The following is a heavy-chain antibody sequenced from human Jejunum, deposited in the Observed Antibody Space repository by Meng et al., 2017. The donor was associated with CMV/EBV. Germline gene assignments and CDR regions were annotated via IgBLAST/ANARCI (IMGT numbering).Heavy chain of an antibody. CDR3: TTDLHNWVY. Sequence: CAASGFIFTNAWMSWVRQAPGKGLEWVGRIKSKTDDETTDYAAPVKGRFTISRDDSKNTLYLQMNSLKTEDTAVYYCTTDLHNWVYWGQGRLVTVSS. V-gene: IGHV3-15*01. J-gene: IGHJ4*02. D-gene: IGHD5-24*01. CDR1: GFIFTNAW. CDR2: IKSKTDDETT.